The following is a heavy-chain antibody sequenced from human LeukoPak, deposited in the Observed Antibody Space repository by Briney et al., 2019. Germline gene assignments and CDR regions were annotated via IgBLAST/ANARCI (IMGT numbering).Heavy chain of an antibody. V-gene: IGHV4-4*07. J-gene: IGHJ4*02. CDR2: IYTSGST. Sequence: KPSETLSLTCTVSGGSISSYYWSWIRQPAGKGVEWIGRIYTSGSTNYNPSLTSRVTMSVDTSKNQFSLKLSPVTAADTAVYYCARVRGTGYSYYFDYWGQGTLVTVSS. D-gene: IGHD3/OR15-3a*01. CDR3: ARVRGTGYSYYFDY. CDR1: GGSISSYY.